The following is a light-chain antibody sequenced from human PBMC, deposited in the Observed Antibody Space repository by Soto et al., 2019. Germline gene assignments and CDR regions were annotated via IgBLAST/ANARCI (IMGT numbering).Light chain of an antibody. CDR3: SSYTTSTTQV. CDR1: SSEVGSYNY. CDR2: EVR. Sequence: QSALTQPASVSGSPGQSITISCTGTSSEVGSYNYVSWYQQHPGKAPKLMIYEVRNRPSGVSDRFSGSKSGKTASLTIFGLQAEDEADYYCSSYTTSTTQVFGGGTKLTVL. V-gene: IGLV2-14*01. J-gene: IGLJ2*01.